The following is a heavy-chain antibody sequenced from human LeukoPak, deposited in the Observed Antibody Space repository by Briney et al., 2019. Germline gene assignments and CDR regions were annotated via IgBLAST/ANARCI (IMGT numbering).Heavy chain of an antibody. CDR1: GFTVSSNY. CDR3: FLSDLGY. Sequence: GGSLRLSCAASGFTVSSNYMSWVRQAPGKGLEWVSAISGSGGSTYYADSVKGRFTISRDNSKNTLYLQMNNLRAEDTAVYYCFLSDLGYWGQGTLVTVSS. D-gene: IGHD2-21*02. J-gene: IGHJ4*02. CDR2: ISGSGGST. V-gene: IGHV3-23*01.